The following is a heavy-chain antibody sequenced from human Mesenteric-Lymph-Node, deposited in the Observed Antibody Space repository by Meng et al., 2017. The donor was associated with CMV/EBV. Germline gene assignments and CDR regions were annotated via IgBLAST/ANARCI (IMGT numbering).Heavy chain of an antibody. Sequence: GESLKISCAASGFSVNDTYMNWVRQAPGKGLEWVGRIKSKTDDGTTDYAAPVKGRFTISRDDSNNIVHLQMNSLKTEDTAVYYCTTGGTWYPPGAYDFYYGMDVWGQGTTVTVSS. J-gene: IGHJ6*02. CDR1: GFSVNDTY. V-gene: IGHV3-15*01. CDR2: IKSKTDDGTT. CDR3: TTGGTWYPPGAYDFYYGMDV. D-gene: IGHD6-13*01.